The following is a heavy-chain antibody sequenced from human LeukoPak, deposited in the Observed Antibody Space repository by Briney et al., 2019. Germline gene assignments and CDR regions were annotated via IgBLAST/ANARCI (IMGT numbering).Heavy chain of an antibody. CDR2: VYYTGST. J-gene: IGHJ6*03. CDR1: AGSISSYY. CDR3: ARLGGTTVTAPSFYYYCCYYMDV. V-gene: IGHV4-59*07. Sequence: SDTLSLTWTVSAGSISSYYWSCVRQPPGRGLEWIGFVYYTGSTNYSPSLKSRVSISVDTSKNQFSLKLRSVTAADTAVYYCARLGGTTVTAPSFYYYCCYYMDVWGKGTTVTISS. D-gene: IGHD4-17*01.